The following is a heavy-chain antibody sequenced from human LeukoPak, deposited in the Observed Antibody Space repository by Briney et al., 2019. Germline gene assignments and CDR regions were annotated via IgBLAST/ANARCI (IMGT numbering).Heavy chain of an antibody. Sequence: GGSLRLSCAASGFTFSDYYMSWICQAPGKGLEWVSYISSSGSTIYYADSVKGRFTISRDNAKNSLYLQMNSLRAEDTAVYYCARDDTMVRGASFDPWGQGTLVTVSS. CDR1: GFTFSDYY. V-gene: IGHV3-11*01. CDR2: ISSSGSTI. J-gene: IGHJ5*02. D-gene: IGHD3-10*01. CDR3: ARDDTMVRGASFDP.